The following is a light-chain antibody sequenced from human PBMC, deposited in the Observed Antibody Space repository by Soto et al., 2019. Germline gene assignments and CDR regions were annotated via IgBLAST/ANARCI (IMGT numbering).Light chain of an antibody. CDR1: QSVSSN. V-gene: IGKV3D-15*01. Sequence: EIVMTQSPATLSVSPGERATLSCRASQSVSSNLAWYQQKPGQAPRLLIYGASTRATGIPARFSGSGSGTAFTLTISSLQSEDFGVYYCQQYNNWPPVTFGGGTKVEIK. J-gene: IGKJ4*01. CDR2: GAS. CDR3: QQYNNWPPVT.